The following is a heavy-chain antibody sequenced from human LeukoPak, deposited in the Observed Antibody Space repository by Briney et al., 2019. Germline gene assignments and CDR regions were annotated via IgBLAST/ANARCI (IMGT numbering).Heavy chain of an antibody. D-gene: IGHD3-16*01. Sequence: GSLRLSCGVSGFSIGNYGMHWIRQAPDKGLEWVAMISHDGGAKYYGDSVKGRLTISRDNSDNTLCLQMNSLRVEDTAVYYCARDWGSSGWYNWFDPWGQGILVTVSS. CDR2: ISHDGGAK. CDR3: ARDWGSSGWYNWFDP. J-gene: IGHJ5*02. V-gene: IGHV3-30*03. CDR1: GFSIGNYG.